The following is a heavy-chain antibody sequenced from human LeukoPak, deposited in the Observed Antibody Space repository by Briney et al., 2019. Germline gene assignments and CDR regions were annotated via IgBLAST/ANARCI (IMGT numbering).Heavy chain of an antibody. D-gene: IGHD3-10*01. J-gene: IGHJ4*02. CDR3: ARARSLYYFDY. CDR1: GGSISSNY. V-gene: IGHV4-59*01. Sequence: SETLSLTWTVSGGSISSNYWSWIRQPPGKGLEWIGYIYYSGSTNYNPSLKGRVTISVDTSKNQFSLKLSSVTAADTAVYYCARARSLYYFDYWGQGTLVTVSS. CDR2: IYYSGST.